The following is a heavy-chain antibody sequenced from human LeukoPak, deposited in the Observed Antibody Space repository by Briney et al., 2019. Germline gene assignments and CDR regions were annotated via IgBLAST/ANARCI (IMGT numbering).Heavy chain of an antibody. CDR3: ARVGIRFLEQYYFDY. Sequence: PGGSLRLSCAASGFTFSSYGMHWVRQAPGKGLEWVAVISYDGSNKYYADSVKGRFIISRDNSKNTLYLQMNSLRAEDTAVYYCARVGIRFLEQYYFDYWGQGTLVTVSS. CDR2: ISYDGSNK. V-gene: IGHV3-30*03. D-gene: IGHD3-3*01. CDR1: GFTFSSYG. J-gene: IGHJ4*02.